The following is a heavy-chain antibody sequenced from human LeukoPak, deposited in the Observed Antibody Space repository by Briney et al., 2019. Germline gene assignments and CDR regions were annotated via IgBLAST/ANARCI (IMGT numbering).Heavy chain of an antibody. Sequence: PSETLSLTCTVSGGSISSGSYYWSWIRQPAGKGLEWIGRIYTSGSTNYNPSLKSRVTISVDTSKNQFSLKLSSVTAADTAVYYCARSGYRDYWGQGTLVTVSS. CDR2: IYTSGST. J-gene: IGHJ4*02. CDR3: ARSGYRDY. V-gene: IGHV4-61*02. CDR1: GGSISSGSYY. D-gene: IGHD3-22*01.